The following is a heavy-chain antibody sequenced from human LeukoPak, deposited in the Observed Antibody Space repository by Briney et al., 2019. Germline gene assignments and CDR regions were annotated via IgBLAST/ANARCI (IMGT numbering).Heavy chain of an antibody. J-gene: IGHJ6*03. CDR3: ARVNCYYMDV. Sequence: SQTLSLTCTVSGGSISSGDYYWSWIRQPPGKGPEWIGYIYYSGITYYNPTLKSRPIISVDTSKIQFSLRLSTVTAADAAVYYCARVNCYYMDVWGKGTTVTVS. CDR2: IYYSGIT. V-gene: IGHV4-30-4*08. CDR1: GGSISSGDYY. D-gene: IGHD4-23*01.